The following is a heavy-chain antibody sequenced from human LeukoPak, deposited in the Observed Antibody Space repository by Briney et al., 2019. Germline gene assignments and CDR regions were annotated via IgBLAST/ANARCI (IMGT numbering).Heavy chain of an antibody. CDR3: ARAAFSSSPVY. J-gene: IGHJ4*02. V-gene: IGHV3-48*02. CDR2: INPGSSNK. Sequence: GGSLRLSCAASGFTFSVYSMNWVRQAPGKGLEWVSYINPGSSNKHYADSVKGRFTISNDNAKNSLYLHMNSLRDEDTAEYRCARAAFSSSPVYWGPGILVTVSS. D-gene: IGHD6-13*01. CDR1: GFTFSVYS.